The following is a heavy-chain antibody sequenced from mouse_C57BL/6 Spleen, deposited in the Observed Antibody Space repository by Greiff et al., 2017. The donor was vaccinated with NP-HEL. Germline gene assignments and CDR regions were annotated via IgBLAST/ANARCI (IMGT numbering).Heavy chain of an antibody. J-gene: IGHJ2*01. CDR3: ARSASLVRGYFDY. CDR1: GYTFTDYY. V-gene: IGHV1-26*01. CDR2: INPNNGGT. D-gene: IGHD1-1*02. Sequence: VQLQQSGPELVKPGASVKISCKASGYTFTDYYMNWVKQSHGKSLEWIGDINPNNGGTSYNQKFKGKATLTVDKSSSTAYMELRSLTSEDSAVYYCARSASLVRGYFDYWGQGTTLTVSS.